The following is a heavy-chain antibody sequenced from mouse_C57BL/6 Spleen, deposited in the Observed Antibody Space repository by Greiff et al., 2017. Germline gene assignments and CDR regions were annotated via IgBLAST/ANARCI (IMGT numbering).Heavy chain of an antibody. CDR2: IDPENGDT. Sequence: VQLQQSGAELVRPGASVKLSCTASGFNIKDDYMHWVKQRPEQGLEWIGWIDPENGDTEYASKFQGKATITADTSSNTAYLQLSSLTSEDTAVYYSTTGHYYGSSYDYAMDYWGQGTSVTVSS. CDR3: TTGHYYGSSYDYAMDY. V-gene: IGHV14-4*01. CDR1: GFNIKDDY. J-gene: IGHJ4*01. D-gene: IGHD1-1*01.